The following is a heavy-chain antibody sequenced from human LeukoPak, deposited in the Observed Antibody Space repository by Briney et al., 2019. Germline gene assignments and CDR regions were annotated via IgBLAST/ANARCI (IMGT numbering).Heavy chain of an antibody. CDR1: GFTFSSYG. Sequence: PGGSLRLSCAASGFTFSSYGMHWVRQAPGKGLEWVAFIRYDGSNKYYADSVKGRFTISRDNSKNTLYLQMNSLRAEDTAVYYCAKIPNDFWSGYTQFEYWGQGTLFTVSS. J-gene: IGHJ4*02. V-gene: IGHV3-30*02. D-gene: IGHD3-3*01. CDR3: AKIPNDFWSGYTQFEY. CDR2: IRYDGSNK.